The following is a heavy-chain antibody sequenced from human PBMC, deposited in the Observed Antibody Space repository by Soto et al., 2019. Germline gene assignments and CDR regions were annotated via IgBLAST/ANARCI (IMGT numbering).Heavy chain of an antibody. Sequence: SVKVSCKASGGTFSSYAISWVRQAPGQGLEWIGGIIPIFGTANYAQKFQGRVTITADESTSTAYMELSSLRSEDTAVYYCARAPDSSGYYDLFDYWGQGTLVTVSS. CDR1: GGTFSSYA. V-gene: IGHV1-69*13. J-gene: IGHJ4*02. CDR2: IIPIFGTA. CDR3: ARAPDSSGYYDLFDY. D-gene: IGHD3-22*01.